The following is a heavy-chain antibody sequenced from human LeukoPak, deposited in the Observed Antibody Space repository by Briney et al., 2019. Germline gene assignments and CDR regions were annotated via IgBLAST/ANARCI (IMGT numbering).Heavy chain of an antibody. Sequence: SETLSLTCAVSGYSISSSNYWGWIRQPPGKGLEWIGHIYYSGSIYYNPSLRSRVTMSVDTSKNQFSLKLSSVTAVDTAVYYCARLRWGFDYWGQGTLVTVSS. D-gene: IGHD7-27*01. CDR1: GYSISSSNY. J-gene: IGHJ4*02. V-gene: IGHV4-28*05. CDR2: IYYSGSI. CDR3: ARLRWGFDY.